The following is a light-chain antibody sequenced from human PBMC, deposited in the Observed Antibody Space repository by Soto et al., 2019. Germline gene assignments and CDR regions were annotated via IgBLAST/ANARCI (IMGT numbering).Light chain of an antibody. CDR2: RTS. V-gene: IGLV7-43*01. CDR1: TGAVTSDYY. Sequence: QAVVTQEPSLTVSPRGTVTLTCALTTGAVTSDYYPNWFQRKPGQALRTLIYRTSNKHSWTPARFSGSLLGGKAALTLSGVQPEDEADYYCVLLYGGAWVFGGGTQLTVL. CDR3: VLLYGGAWV. J-gene: IGLJ2*01.